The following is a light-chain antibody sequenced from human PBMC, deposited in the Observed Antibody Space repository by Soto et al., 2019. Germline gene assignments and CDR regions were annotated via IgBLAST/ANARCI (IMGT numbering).Light chain of an antibody. Sequence: DIQMAQSPSSLSASVGDSVTITCQASQDISNSLNWYQQKPGKAPNLLIYDASNLETGVPSMFGGSGSGTDFAFTISSLQSEDFATYYCQQYDGLPWTFGQGTKVEIK. CDR1: QDISNS. CDR3: QQYDGLPWT. CDR2: DAS. V-gene: IGKV1-33*01. J-gene: IGKJ1*01.